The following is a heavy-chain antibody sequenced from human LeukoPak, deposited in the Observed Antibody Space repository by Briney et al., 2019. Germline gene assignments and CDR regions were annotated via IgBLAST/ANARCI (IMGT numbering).Heavy chain of an antibody. J-gene: IGHJ4*02. CDR3: ARGRSYDFWSGYHFDY. CDR1: GFTFSSYW. CDR2: IKQDGSEK. V-gene: IGHV3-7*01. Sequence: GGSLRLSCAASGFTFSSYWMNWVRQAPGKGLEWVANIKQDGSEKYYVASVKGRFTISRDNAKNSLYLQMNSLRAEDTAVYYCARGRSYDFWSGYHFDYWGQGTLVTVSS. D-gene: IGHD3-3*01.